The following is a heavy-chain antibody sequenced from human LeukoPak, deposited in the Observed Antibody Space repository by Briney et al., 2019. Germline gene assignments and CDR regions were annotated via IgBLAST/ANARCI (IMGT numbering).Heavy chain of an antibody. Sequence: SETLSLTCTVSGGSISSHYWSWIRQPPGKGLKWIGYIYYSGSTNYNPSLKSRVAISVDTSKNQFSLKLSSVTAADTAVYYCARDHSYCSSTSCYDNWFDPWGQGTLVTVFS. CDR1: GGSISSHY. CDR2: IYYSGST. J-gene: IGHJ5*02. CDR3: ARDHSYCSSTSCYDNWFDP. V-gene: IGHV4-59*11. D-gene: IGHD2-2*01.